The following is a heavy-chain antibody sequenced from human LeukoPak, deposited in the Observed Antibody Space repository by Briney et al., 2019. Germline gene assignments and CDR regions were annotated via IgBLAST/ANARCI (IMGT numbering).Heavy chain of an antibody. V-gene: IGHV1-18*04. CDR1: GYAFSDHG. CDR2: ISGYNGHT. D-gene: IGHD5-18*01. Sequence: GASAKVSCTASGYAFSDHGVNWVRQAPGQGLEWMGWISGYNGHTSYAQKFQGRVMVTTDRSTNTAYLELRSLRSDDTAVYYCARVPNPRNTYGYNDKWGQGTLVTVSS. CDR3: ARVPNPRNTYGYNDK. J-gene: IGHJ4*02.